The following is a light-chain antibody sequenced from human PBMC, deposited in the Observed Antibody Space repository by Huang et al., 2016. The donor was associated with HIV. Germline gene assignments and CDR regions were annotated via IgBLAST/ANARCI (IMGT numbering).Light chain of an antibody. V-gene: IGKV3-15*01. Sequence: EIVVTQSPATLSVSPGEGATLSCRASQYVGTSFAWYQQKPGQSPRLVIHSVSTRATGFPARFSGSGSRTEFTLTITSLQSEDCALYYCQQYYNWPWTFGLGTKVEI. CDR1: QYVGTS. J-gene: IGKJ1*01. CDR2: SVS. CDR3: QQYYNWPWT.